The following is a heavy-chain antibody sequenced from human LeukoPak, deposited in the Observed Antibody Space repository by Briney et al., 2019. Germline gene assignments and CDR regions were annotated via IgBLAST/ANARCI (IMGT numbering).Heavy chain of an antibody. V-gene: IGHV3-48*04. CDR3: ARDWFGYSGV. Sequence: GGSLRLSCAASGFTFITYGMHWVRQAPGKGLEWVSYISSSGSTIYYADSVKGRFTISRDNAKNSLYLQMNSLRAEDTAVYYCARDWFGYSGVWGKGTTVTVSS. CDR2: ISSSGSTI. J-gene: IGHJ6*04. D-gene: IGHD5-18*01. CDR1: GFTFITYG.